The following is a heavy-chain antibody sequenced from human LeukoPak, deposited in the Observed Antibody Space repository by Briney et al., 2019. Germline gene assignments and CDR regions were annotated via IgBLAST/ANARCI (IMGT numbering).Heavy chain of an antibody. J-gene: IGHJ4*02. Sequence: PGGSLRLSCAASGFTFSSYGMSWVRQAPGKGLEWVSAISGSGGSAYCADSVKGRFTISRDNSKNTLYLQMNSLRAEDTAVYYCARDLSRSYFSFDYWGQGTLVTVSS. CDR2: ISGSGGSA. CDR3: ARDLSRSYFSFDY. CDR1: GFTFSSYG. D-gene: IGHD3-10*01. V-gene: IGHV3-23*01.